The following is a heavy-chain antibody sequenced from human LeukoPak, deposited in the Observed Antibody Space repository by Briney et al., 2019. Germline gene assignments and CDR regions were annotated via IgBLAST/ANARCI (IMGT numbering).Heavy chain of an antibody. CDR1: GFTFSSYA. CDR2: ISGSGGST. J-gene: IGHJ4*02. V-gene: IGHV3-23*01. Sequence: RPGGSLRLSCAASGFTFSSYAMSWVRQAPGKGLEWVSAISGSGGSTYYADSVKGRFTISRDNSKNTLYLQMNSLRAEDTAVYYCASSNPNPTYRYVLAVFDYWGQGTLVTVSS. CDR3: ASSNPNPTYRYVLAVFDY. D-gene: IGHD1-14*01.